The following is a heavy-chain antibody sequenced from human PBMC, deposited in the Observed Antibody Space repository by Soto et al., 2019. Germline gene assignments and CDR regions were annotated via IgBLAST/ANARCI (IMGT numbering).Heavy chain of an antibody. D-gene: IGHD6-19*01. CDR3: ARTGAAAGIAVAGREDYYYYGMDV. CDR2: IYYSGST. J-gene: IGHJ6*02. V-gene: IGHV4-39*01. CDR1: GGSISSSSYY. Sequence: QLQLQESGPGLVKPSETLSLTCTVSGGSISSSSYYWGWIRQPPGKGLEWIGSIYYSGSTYYNPSLKSRVTISVDTSKNQFSLKLSSVTAADTAVYYCARTGAAAGIAVAGREDYYYYGMDVWGQGTTVTVSS.